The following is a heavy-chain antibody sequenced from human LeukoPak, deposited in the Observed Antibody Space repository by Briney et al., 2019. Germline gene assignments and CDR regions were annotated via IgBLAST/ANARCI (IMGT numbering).Heavy chain of an antibody. CDR1: GFAFRCST. V-gene: IGHV3-73*01. J-gene: IGHJ5*02. CDR2: KRSKRDNYAT. D-gene: IGHD2-2*01. CDR3: TRLGGGSPDLIIVPGANKLKRYDP. Sequence: GGSLSLSCAISGFAFRCSTMHWVRQAPGKGGEWLGHKRSKRDNYATVYAASVEGRFTIYRDDSKSTAYLQMNSLKIEDTALYHCTRLGGGSPDLIIVPGANKLKRYDPWGQGNLVTVSS.